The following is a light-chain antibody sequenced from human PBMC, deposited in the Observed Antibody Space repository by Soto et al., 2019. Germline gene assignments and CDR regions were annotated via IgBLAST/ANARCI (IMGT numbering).Light chain of an antibody. Sequence: DIQMTPSPSSLSASVGDRVTITCQASQDISNYLNWYQQKPGKAPKLLIYDASNLETVVPSRFSGSVSGTDFTFTIRSLQPEDIETYYCQQYDNLPMYTFGQGTKLEIK. CDR1: QDISNY. V-gene: IGKV1-33*01. J-gene: IGKJ2*01. CDR3: QQYDNLPMYT. CDR2: DAS.